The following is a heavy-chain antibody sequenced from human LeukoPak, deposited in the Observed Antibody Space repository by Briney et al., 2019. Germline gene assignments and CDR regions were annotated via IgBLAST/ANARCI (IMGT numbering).Heavy chain of an antibody. D-gene: IGHD3-3*01. Sequence: APVKLSCKASGYTFTRYYLHWVRQAPGQGLEWMGIINPSGGRTNNAQQFHGRVTMTRDTSTSTVYMQLSSLRSEDTAVYYCARVAFITVFGVNTPSGAAQGWGQGTLVTVSS. V-gene: IGHV1-46*01. CDR1: GYTFTRYY. CDR3: ARVAFITVFGVNTPSGAAQG. CDR2: INPSGGRT. J-gene: IGHJ4*02.